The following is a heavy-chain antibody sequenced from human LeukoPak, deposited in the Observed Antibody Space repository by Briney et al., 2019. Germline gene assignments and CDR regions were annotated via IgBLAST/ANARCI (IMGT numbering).Heavy chain of an antibody. CDR3: AKDLAAMVTIWFDP. CDR2: ISGSGGST. J-gene: IGHJ5*02. D-gene: IGHD5-18*01. V-gene: IGHV3-23*01. CDR1: GFTFSSYW. Sequence: GGSLRLSCAASGFTFSSYWMHWVRQAPGKGLEWVSAISGSGGSTYYADSVEGRFTISRDNSRNTLYLQMNSLRAEDTAVYYCAKDLAAMVTIWFDPWGQGTLVTVSS.